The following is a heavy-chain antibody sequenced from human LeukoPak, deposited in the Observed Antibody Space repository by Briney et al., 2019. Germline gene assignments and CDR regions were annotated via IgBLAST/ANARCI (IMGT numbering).Heavy chain of an antibody. CDR3: ARLGGTLLVSGYYYGSGSYSDY. Sequence: GGSLRLSCAASGFTFSSYEMNWVRQAPGKGLEWVSYISSSGSTIYYADSVKGRFTISRDNAKNSLYLQMNSLRAEDTAVYYCARLGGTLLVSGYYYGSGSYSDYWGQGTLVTVSS. CDR1: GFTFSSYE. D-gene: IGHD3-10*01. J-gene: IGHJ4*02. V-gene: IGHV3-48*03. CDR2: ISSSGSTI.